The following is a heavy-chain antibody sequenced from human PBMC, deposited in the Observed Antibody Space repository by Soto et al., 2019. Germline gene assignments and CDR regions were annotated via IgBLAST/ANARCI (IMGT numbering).Heavy chain of an antibody. D-gene: IGHD2-2*01. CDR2: INAGNGNT. J-gene: IGHJ5*02. V-gene: IGHV1-3*01. CDR3: ARAVLVPAFNWFDP. CDR1: GYTFTSYA. Sequence: ASVKVSFKASGYTFTSYAMHWVRQAPGQRLEWMGWINAGNGNTKYSQKFQGRVTITRDTSASTAYMELSSLRSEDTAVYYCARAVLVPAFNWFDPWGQRTLVTVSS.